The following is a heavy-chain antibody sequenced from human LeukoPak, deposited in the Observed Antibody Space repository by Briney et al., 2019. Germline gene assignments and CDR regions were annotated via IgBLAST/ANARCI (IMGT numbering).Heavy chain of an antibody. CDR2: INPSGGST. CDR1: GYIFTSYF. CDR3: AREDIVVVPAAYMDV. J-gene: IGHJ6*03. D-gene: IGHD2-2*01. V-gene: IGHV1-46*01. Sequence: ASVKVSCKASGYIFTSYFMHWVRQAPGQGLEWMGLINPSGGSTRYAQKFQGRVTMTRDMSTSTVYMELSSLRSDDTAVYYCAREDIVVVPAAYMDVWGKGTTVTISS.